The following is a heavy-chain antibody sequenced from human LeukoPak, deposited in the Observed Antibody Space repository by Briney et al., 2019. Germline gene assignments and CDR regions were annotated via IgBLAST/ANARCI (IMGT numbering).Heavy chain of an antibody. CDR3: ARHPSWASPFDY. V-gene: IGHV4-59*08. CDR2: IFYSGTT. Sequence: SETLSLTCTVSGGSISSYYWSWIRRPPGEGLEWIGYIFYSGTTNYNPSLKSRVTMSVDTFKNQFSLRLSSVTAADTAVYYCARHPSWASPFDYWGQGTLVTVSS. J-gene: IGHJ4*02. D-gene: IGHD2-2*01. CDR1: GGSISSYY.